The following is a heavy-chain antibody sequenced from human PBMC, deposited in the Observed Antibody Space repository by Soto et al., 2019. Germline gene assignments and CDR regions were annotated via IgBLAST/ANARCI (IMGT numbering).Heavy chain of an antibody. D-gene: IGHD6-19*01. CDR3: ARDKLGGSGWQYGPYYYYYGMDV. Sequence: ASVNVSCKSSGYTFTSYCISWVRQAPGQGLECMGWISAYNGNTNYAQKLQGRVTMTSDTSTSTAYMEMSSLRSDDTAVYYCARDKLGGSGWQYGPYYYYYGMDVWGQGTTVTVSS. CDR2: ISAYNGNT. V-gene: IGHV1-18*04. CDR1: GYTFTSYC. J-gene: IGHJ6*02.